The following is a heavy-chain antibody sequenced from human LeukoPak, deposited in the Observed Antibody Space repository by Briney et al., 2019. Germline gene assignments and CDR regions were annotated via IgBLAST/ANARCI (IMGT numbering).Heavy chain of an antibody. CDR3: ARQTGSGLFILP. J-gene: IGHJ4*02. CDR1: GGSISSSSYY. D-gene: IGHD3-10*01. CDR2: IYYSGST. Sequence: PSETLSLTCTVSGGSISSSSYYWGWIRQPPGKGLEWIGSIYYSGSTYYNPSLKSRASISVDTSKNQFSLRLTSVTAADTAVYYCARQTGSGLFILPGGQGKLVTVSS. V-gene: IGHV4-39*01.